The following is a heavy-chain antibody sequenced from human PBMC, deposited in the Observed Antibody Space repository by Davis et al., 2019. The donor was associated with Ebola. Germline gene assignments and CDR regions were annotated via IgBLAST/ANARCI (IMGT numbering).Heavy chain of an antibody. V-gene: IGHV4-34*01. D-gene: IGHD3-10*01. CDR2: IGHRGNT. J-gene: IGHJ6*03. CDR3: ASSWFGYYYMDV. Sequence: SETLSLTCTVSGGSMSSYYWNWIRQPPGKGLEWIGEIGHRGNTNYNPSLKSRVTIAVDTSKNQFSLRLSSVTAAYTAVYYCASSWFGYYYMDVWGKGTTVTVSS. CDR1: GGSMSSYY.